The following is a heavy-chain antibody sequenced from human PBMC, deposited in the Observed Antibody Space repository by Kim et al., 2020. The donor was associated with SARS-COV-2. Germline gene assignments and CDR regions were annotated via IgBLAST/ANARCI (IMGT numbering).Heavy chain of an antibody. Sequence: GGSLRLSCAASGFTFSSYAMSWVRQAPGKGLEWVSAISGSGGSTYYADSVKGRFTISRDNSKNTLYLQMNSLRAEDTAVYYCAKDVPLIAAALPYYFDYWGQGTLVTVSS. CDR3: AKDVPLIAAALPYYFDY. J-gene: IGHJ4*02. CDR2: ISGSGGST. V-gene: IGHV3-23*01. CDR1: GFTFSSYA. D-gene: IGHD6-13*01.